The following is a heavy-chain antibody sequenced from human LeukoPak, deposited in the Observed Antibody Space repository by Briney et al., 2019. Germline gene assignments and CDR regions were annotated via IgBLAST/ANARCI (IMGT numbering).Heavy chain of an antibody. CDR2: INERGDIT. J-gene: IGHJ4*02. CDR3: TRGDDISPGRVLEY. CDR1: AFTFSKHP. Sequence: GGSLRLSCVASAFTFSKHPMSWVRQAPGNGLELVSAINERGDITKYADSVMRRFTISRDNSKNTLYLQMNSLRAGDTAVYYCTRGDDISPGRVLEYWGRGTLVTVSS. D-gene: IGHD3-9*01. V-gene: IGHV3-23*01.